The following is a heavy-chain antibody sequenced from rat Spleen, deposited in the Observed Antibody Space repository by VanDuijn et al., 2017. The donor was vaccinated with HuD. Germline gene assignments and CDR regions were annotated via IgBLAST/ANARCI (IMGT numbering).Heavy chain of an antibody. Sequence: EVQLQESGPGLVKPSQSLSLTCSVTGYSITSNYWGWIRKFPGNKMEWMGYISYSGSTSYNPSLKSRISITSDTSKNQFFLQLNSVTTEDTATYYCARWANYGGYHVMDAWGQGASVTVSS. CDR3: ARWANYGGYHVMDA. CDR1: GYSITSNY. J-gene: IGHJ4*01. D-gene: IGHD1-11*01. CDR2: ISYSGST. V-gene: IGHV3-1*01.